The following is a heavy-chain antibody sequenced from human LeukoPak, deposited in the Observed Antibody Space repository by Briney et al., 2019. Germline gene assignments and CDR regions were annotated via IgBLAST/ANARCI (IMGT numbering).Heavy chain of an antibody. CDR3: ARDKVGTSYFDF. V-gene: IGHV4-4*07. Sequence: SETLSLTCTVSGGSISGYYWSWIRQPAGKGLEWIGRVYGSGSTNYNPSLKCRLTVSLDTSKNQFSLRLSSVTAADTAIYYCARDKVGTSYFDFWGQGALVTVSS. CDR1: GGSISGYY. D-gene: IGHD1-26*01. J-gene: IGHJ4*02. CDR2: VYGSGST.